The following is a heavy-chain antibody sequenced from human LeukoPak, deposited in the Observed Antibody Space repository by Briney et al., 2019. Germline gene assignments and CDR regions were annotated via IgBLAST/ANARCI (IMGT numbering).Heavy chain of an antibody. CDR2: IYTSGST. CDR3: ARSRIGNLFDY. V-gene: IGHV4-4*07. J-gene: IGHJ4*02. Sequence: SETLSLTRTVSGGSISSYYWSWIRQPAGKGLEWIGRIYTSGSTNYNPSLRSRVTMSVDTSKNQSSLKLSSVTAADTAVYYCARSRIGNLFDYWGQGTLVTVSS. D-gene: IGHD1-14*01. CDR1: GGSISSYY.